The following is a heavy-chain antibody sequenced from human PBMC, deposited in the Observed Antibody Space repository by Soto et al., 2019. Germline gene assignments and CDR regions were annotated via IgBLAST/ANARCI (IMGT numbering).Heavy chain of an antibody. Sequence: PGGSLRLSWAASGFTFSDYYMSWIRQAPGKGLEWVSYISSSGSTIYYADSVKGRFTISRDNAKNSLYLQMNSLRAEDTAVYYCASFIVVVVAESSGDYWGQGTLVTVSS. J-gene: IGHJ4*02. CDR2: ISSSGSTI. CDR1: GFTFSDYY. CDR3: ASFIVVVVAESSGDY. V-gene: IGHV3-11*01. D-gene: IGHD2-15*01.